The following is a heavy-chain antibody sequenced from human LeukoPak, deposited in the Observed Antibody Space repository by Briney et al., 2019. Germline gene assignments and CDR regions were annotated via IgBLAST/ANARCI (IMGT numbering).Heavy chain of an antibody. V-gene: IGHV3-48*01. D-gene: IGHD1-26*01. Sequence: PGGSLRLSCAASGFTFSSYSMNWVRQAPGKGLEWVSYISSSSSTIYYADSVKGRFTISRDNAKNSLYLQMNSLRAEDTAVYYCARDVRDPLTYSGSYYGRYFDYWGQGTLVTVSS. J-gene: IGHJ4*02. CDR2: ISSSSSTI. CDR3: ARDVRDPLTYSGSYYGRYFDY. CDR1: GFTFSSYS.